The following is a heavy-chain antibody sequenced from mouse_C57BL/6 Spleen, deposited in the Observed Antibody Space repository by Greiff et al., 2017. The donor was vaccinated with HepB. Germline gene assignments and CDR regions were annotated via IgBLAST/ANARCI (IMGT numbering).Heavy chain of an antibody. V-gene: IGHV5-16*01. CDR2: INYDGSST. CDR3: ARDRGYLDY. Sequence: DVQLVESEGGLVQPGSSMKLSCTASGFTFSDYYMAWVRQVPEKGLEWVANINYDGSSTYYLDSLKSRFIISRDNSKNILYLQMSSLKSEDTATYFCARDRGYLDYWGQGTTLTVSS. J-gene: IGHJ2*01. CDR1: GFTFSDYY. D-gene: IGHD3-3*01.